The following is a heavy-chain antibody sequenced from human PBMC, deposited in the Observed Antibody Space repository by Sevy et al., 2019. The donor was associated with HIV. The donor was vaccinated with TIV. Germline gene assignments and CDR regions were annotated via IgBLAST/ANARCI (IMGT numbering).Heavy chain of an antibody. CDR3: ARAISSSYRVYFDY. J-gene: IGHJ4*02. D-gene: IGHD3-22*01. V-gene: IGHV4-59*01. CDR1: GGSISSDY. Sequence: SETLSLTCTVSGGSISSDYWSWIRQPPGKELEWIGNIYYSGSTNYNPSLKSRVTISVDTSKNQFSLKVSTVTAADTAVYYCARAISSSYRVYFDYWGQGTLVTVSS. CDR2: IYYSGST.